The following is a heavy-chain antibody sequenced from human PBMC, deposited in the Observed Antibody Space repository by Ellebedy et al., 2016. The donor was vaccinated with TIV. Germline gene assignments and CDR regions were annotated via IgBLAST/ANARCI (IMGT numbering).Heavy chain of an antibody. J-gene: IGHJ2*01. Sequence: GESLKISCKGSGDTFSNYWIGWVRQMPGRGLEWMGIIYPRDSETRYSPSFQGQVTISADKSTSTAYLQWSSLKASDTAIYYCATSISGWTQDFDLWGRGTLVTVSS. CDR3: ATSISGWTQDFDL. CDR1: GDTFSNYW. CDR2: IYPRDSET. V-gene: IGHV5-51*01. D-gene: IGHD6-19*01.